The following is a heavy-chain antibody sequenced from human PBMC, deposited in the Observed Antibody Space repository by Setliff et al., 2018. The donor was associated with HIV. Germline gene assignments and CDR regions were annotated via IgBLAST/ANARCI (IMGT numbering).Heavy chain of an antibody. CDR1: GAGIISYS. CDR3: ARGSVIVADALDI. V-gene: IGHV4-4*07. CDR2: VYSGGST. Sequence: SETLSLTCTVSGAGIISYSWSWIRQPAGKGLEWIGRVYSGGSTNYNPSLRNRLTMSVDTSKKQFSLKLSSVAAADTAVYYCARGSVIVADALDIWGQGTMVTVSS. D-gene: IGHD1-26*01. J-gene: IGHJ3*02.